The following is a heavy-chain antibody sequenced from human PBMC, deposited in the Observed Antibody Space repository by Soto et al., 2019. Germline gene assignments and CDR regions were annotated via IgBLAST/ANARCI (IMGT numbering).Heavy chain of an antibody. CDR1: GGTFSSYA. CDR3: AAGDHYYYYGMDV. V-gene: IGHV1-69*05. J-gene: IGHJ6*02. Sequence: SVKVSCKASGGTFSSYAISWVRQAPGQGLEWMGWIIPIFGTTNYSQKFQGRVTITRDKSASTAYMELSSLRSEDTAVYYCAAGDHYYYYGMDVWGQGTTVTVSS. D-gene: IGHD3-10*01. CDR2: IIPIFGTT.